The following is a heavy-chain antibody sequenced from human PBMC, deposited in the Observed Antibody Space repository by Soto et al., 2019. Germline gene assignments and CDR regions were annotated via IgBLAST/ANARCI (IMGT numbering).Heavy chain of an antibody. D-gene: IGHD3-3*01. CDR1: GYTFTSYG. J-gene: IGHJ6*03. CDR2: ISAYNGNT. CDR3: ARADRYDFWSPGGYYYYMDV. V-gene: IGHV1-18*01. Sequence: QVQLVQSGAEVKKPGASVKVSCKASGYTFTSYGISWVRQAPGQGLEWMGWISAYNGNTNYAQKLQGRVTMTTDTSTSTAYMELRSVRADDTAVYYCARADRYDFWSPGGYYYYMDVWGKGTTVTVSS.